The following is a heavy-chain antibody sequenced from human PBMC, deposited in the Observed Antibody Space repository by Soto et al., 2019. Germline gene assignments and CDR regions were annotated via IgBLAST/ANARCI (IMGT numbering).Heavy chain of an antibody. CDR3: ARGGAMGVDY. V-gene: IGHV3-74*01. CDR1: GFTFNTHW. D-gene: IGHD1-26*01. J-gene: IGHJ4*02. CDR2: IYFDGITT. Sequence: GGSLRLSCTASGFTFNTHWMHWVRQAPGKGLVWVSRIYFDGITTNYADSVKGRLTVSRDNAKNTVYLHVNTLRDEDTAVNYCARGGAMGVDYWGQRTLVTVSS.